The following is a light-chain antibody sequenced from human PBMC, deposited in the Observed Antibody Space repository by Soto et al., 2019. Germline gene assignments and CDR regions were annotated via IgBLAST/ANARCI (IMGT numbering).Light chain of an antibody. V-gene: IGKV3-11*01. Sequence: EIVLTQSPATLSLSPGERVTLSCRASQGISTYLAWYQQKPGQAPRLLVYDASNRASGIPARFSGSGSGTDFTLTIIRLDHEDFAVYYCQQRTNWPPWPLTFGGGSRVDIK. CDR1: QGISTY. J-gene: IGKJ4*01. CDR3: QQRTNWPPWPLT. CDR2: DAS.